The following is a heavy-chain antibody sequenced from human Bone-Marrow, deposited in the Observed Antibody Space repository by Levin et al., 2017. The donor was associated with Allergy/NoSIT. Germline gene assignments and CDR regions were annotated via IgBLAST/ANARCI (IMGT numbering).Heavy chain of an antibody. CDR1: GYSISSGYF. CDR3: VKGVYREGWSAGMDV. Sequence: RSSETLSLTCAVSGYSISSGYFWGWVRQPPGKGLEWIASIFHTGSTYYNPSLKSRVTIRVDTSKNEFSLTMTSVRASDTALYYCVKGVYREGWSAGMDVWGQGTTVTVSS. D-gene: IGHD2-8*01. V-gene: IGHV4-38-2*01. CDR2: IFHTGST. J-gene: IGHJ6*02.